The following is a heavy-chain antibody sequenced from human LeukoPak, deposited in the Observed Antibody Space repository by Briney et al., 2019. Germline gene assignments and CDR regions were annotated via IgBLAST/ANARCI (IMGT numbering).Heavy chain of an antibody. J-gene: IGHJ5*02. V-gene: IGHV1-2*02. D-gene: IGHD2-15*01. CDR3: ARTVVLATPDYNWFDP. CDR1: GYTFTGYY. Sequence: ASVKVSCKASGYTFTGYYIHWVRQAPGQGLEWMGWINPNSGGTNFAQKFQGRVTMTRDTSISTAYMELSRLTSDDTAVYYCARTVVLATPDYNWFDPWGQGTLVTVSS. CDR2: INPNSGGT.